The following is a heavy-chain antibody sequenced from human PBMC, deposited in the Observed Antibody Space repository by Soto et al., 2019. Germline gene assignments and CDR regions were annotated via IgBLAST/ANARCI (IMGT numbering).Heavy chain of an antibody. CDR3: ARDLATRNPYYFDY. CDR2: IYYSGST. CDR1: GGSISSYY. V-gene: IGHV4-59*01. Sequence: SETLSLTCTVSGGSISSYYWSWIRQPPGKGLEWIGYIYYSGSTNYNPSLKSRVTISVDTSKNQFSLKLSSVTAADTAVYYCARDLATRNPYYFDYWGQGTLVTVSS. J-gene: IGHJ4*02. D-gene: IGHD4-4*01.